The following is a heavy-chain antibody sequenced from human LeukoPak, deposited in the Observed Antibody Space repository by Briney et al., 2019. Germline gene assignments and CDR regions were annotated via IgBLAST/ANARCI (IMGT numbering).Heavy chain of an antibody. CDR3: ARGTAVADPLADY. V-gene: IGHV1-2*02. Sequence: ASVKVSCKTSGYTFTGYYMHWVRQAPGQGLEWIGWINPNSGGTNYAQKFEGRATMTRDTSISTAYMELSRLRSDDTALYYCARGTAVADPLADYWGQGTLVTVSS. CDR1: GYTFTGYY. J-gene: IGHJ4*02. CDR2: INPNSGGT. D-gene: IGHD6-19*01.